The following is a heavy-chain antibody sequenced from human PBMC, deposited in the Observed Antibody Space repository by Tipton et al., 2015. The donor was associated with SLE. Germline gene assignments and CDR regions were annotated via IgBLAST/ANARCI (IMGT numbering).Heavy chain of an antibody. J-gene: IGHJ3*02. V-gene: IGHV4-61*05. CDR2: IYDSGST. D-gene: IGHD6-25*01. CDR1: GGSISSSSYY. CDR3: ARGITAANAFDI. Sequence: LRLSCTVSGGSISSSSYYWSWIRQPPGKGLEWIGYIYDSGSTNYNPSLKSRVTISVDTSKNQFSLKLSSVTAADTAVHYCARGITAANAFDIWGQGTMVTVSS.